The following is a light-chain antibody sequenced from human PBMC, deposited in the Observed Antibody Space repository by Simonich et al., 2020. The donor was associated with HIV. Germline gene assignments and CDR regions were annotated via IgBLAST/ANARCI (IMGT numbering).Light chain of an antibody. CDR3: CSYAGSSTFVV. V-gene: IGLV2-23*02. J-gene: IGLJ2*01. CDR1: SSDVGCYNY. CDR2: DVS. Sequence: QSALTQPVSVSGSPGQSITISCTGTSSDVGCYNYVSWSQQHPGKAPKLMIYDVSKRPSGVSNRFSGSKSGNTASLTISGLQAEDEADYYCCSYAGSSTFVVFGGGTKLTVL.